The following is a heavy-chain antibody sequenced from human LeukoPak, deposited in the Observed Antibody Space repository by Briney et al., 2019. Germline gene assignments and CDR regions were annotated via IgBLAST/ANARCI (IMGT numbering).Heavy chain of an antibody. V-gene: IGHV6-1*01. Sequence: SQTLSLTCAISGDSVSSNSAAWHWIRQSPSRGLEWLGRTYYRSKWYNDYAVSVKSRITINPDTSKNQFSLQLNSVTPEDAAVYYCARVDGYCSDGSCSRNVFFFDFWGQGTLVTVSS. CDR3: ARVDGYCSDGSCSRNVFFFDF. J-gene: IGHJ4*02. D-gene: IGHD2-15*01. CDR1: GDSVSSNSAA. CDR2: TYYRSKWYN.